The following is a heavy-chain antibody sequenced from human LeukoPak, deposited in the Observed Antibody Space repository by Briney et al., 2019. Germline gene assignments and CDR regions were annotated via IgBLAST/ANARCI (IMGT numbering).Heavy chain of an antibody. Sequence: GGSLRLSCAASGFTFSSSAMSWVRQVPGKGLEWVSGISASGGSTYYADSVKGRFTISRDNAKNSLYLQMNSLRAEDTALYYCAKGVYSGGYGGSFDYWGQGTLVTVSS. CDR2: ISASGGST. CDR1: GFTFSSSA. J-gene: IGHJ4*02. V-gene: IGHV3-23*01. CDR3: AKGVYSGGYGGSFDY. D-gene: IGHD1-26*01.